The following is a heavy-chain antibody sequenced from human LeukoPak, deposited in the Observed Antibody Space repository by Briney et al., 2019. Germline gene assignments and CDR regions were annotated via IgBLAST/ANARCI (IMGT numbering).Heavy chain of an antibody. V-gene: IGHV3-30-3*01. J-gene: IGHJ4*02. CDR3: ARDENWGSTHF. D-gene: IGHD7-27*01. Sequence: GGSLRLSCAASGFTFNTYAMHWVRQAPGKGLEWVAVIAYDRSNKFYADSVRGRFTISRDNSKSTLYLQMNSLRAEDTAVYYCARDENWGSTHFWGQGTLVTVSS. CDR2: IAYDRSNK. CDR1: GFTFNTYA.